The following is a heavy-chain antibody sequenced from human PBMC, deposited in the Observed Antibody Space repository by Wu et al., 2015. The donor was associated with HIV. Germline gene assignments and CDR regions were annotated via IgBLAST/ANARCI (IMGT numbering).Heavy chain of an antibody. J-gene: IGHJ3*02. Sequence: QVQLVQSGAEVKKPGSSLKVSCKASGGTFTNYGISWVRQAPGQGLEWMGGVFPIFGSTNYAQKFQDRVTITTDESSTTAYMELSRLRSDDTAMYYCARDKNYDFLTGFGAFDIWGQGTMVTVSS. V-gene: IGHV1-69*05. CDR1: GGTFTNYG. CDR3: ARDKNYDFLTGFGAFDI. CDR2: VFPIFGST. D-gene: IGHD3-9*01.